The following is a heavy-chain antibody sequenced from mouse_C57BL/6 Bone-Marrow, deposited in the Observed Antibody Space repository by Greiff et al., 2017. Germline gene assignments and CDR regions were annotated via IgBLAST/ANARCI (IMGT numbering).Heavy chain of an antibody. D-gene: IGHD3-2*02. CDR2: ISDGGSYT. J-gene: IGHJ3*01. CDR3: ARDKGGTAQEKFAY. V-gene: IGHV5-4*01. CDR1: GFTFSSYA. Sequence: EVKVVESGGGLVKPGGSLKLSCAASGFTFSSYAMSWVRPTPEKRLEWVATISDGGSYTYYPDNVKGRFTISRDNAKNNLYLQMSHLKSEDTAMYYCARDKGGTAQEKFAYWGQGTLVTVSA.